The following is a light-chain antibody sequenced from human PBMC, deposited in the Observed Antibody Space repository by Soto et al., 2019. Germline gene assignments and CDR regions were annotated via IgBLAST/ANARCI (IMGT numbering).Light chain of an antibody. J-gene: IGKJ1*01. CDR2: KAS. V-gene: IGKV1-5*03. CDR1: QTIIDW. CDR3: QQYNNYFTWT. Sequence: DILMTQSPSTLSASVGDRVTITCRASQTIIDWLAWYQQKPGKAPKLLIYKASSLESGVPSRFSGSGSGTEFTLTISSLQPDDFATYYCQQYNNYFTWTFGQGTKVDIK.